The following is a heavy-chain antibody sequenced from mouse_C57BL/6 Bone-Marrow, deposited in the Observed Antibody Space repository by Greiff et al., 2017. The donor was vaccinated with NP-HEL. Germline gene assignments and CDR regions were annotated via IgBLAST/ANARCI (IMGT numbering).Heavy chain of an antibody. CDR2: INPNNGGT. CDR3: ARSEYFDV. V-gene: IGHV1-26*01. CDR1: GYTFTDYY. Sequence: EVQLQQSGPELVKPGASVKISCKASGYTFTDYYMNWVKQSHGKSLEWIGDINPNNGGTSYNQKFKGKATLTVDKSSSTAYMELRSLTSEDSAVYYCARSEYFDVWGRGTTVTVSS. J-gene: IGHJ1*03.